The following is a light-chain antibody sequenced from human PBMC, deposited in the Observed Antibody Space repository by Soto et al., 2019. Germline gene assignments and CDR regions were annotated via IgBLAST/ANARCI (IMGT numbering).Light chain of an antibody. J-gene: IGKJ1*01. CDR3: QQYGRSPRT. Sequence: EIVLTRSPGTLSLSPGERATLSCRASQSVSSTYLAWYQQKPGQAPRLLIYSASSRATGIPDRFRGSGSATDFTLTISRLEPEDFAVYYCQQYGRSPRTFGQGTKVEIK. V-gene: IGKV3-20*01. CDR2: SAS. CDR1: QSVSSTY.